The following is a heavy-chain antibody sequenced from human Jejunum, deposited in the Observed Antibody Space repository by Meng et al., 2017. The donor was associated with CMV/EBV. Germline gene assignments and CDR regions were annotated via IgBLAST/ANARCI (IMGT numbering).Heavy chain of an antibody. J-gene: IGHJ4*02. CDR3: AKSLVDTGMDLDD. V-gene: IGHV3-23*01. CDR2: VTSRSHYT. CDR1: GFTFSSFG. Sequence: SGFTFSSFGMSWVRQAPGKGLEWVSTVTSRSHYTYYADSVKGRFTISRDNSKNKVFLQMNSLRDEDTAVYYCAKSLVDTGMDLDDWGQGTVVTVSS. D-gene: IGHD5-18*01.